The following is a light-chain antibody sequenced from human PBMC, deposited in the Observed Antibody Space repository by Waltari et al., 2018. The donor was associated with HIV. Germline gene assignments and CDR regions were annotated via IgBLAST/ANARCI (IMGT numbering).Light chain of an antibody. CDR2: GAS. CDR1: QSVRNDY. CDR3: QQYGNSPIT. Sequence: EIVLTQSPGTLPFSPGERATLSCRASQSVRNDYVAWYQQRPGQAPRLLIYGASTRATGISDRFSGSGSGADFTLTISGLEPEDFAVYYCQQYGNSPITFGQGTRLENK. J-gene: IGKJ5*01. V-gene: IGKV3-20*01.